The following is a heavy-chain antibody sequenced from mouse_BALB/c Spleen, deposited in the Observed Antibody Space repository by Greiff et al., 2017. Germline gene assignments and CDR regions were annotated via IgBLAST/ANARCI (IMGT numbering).Heavy chain of an antibody. J-gene: IGHJ2*01. D-gene: IGHD2-4*01. V-gene: IGHV2-2*02. CDR3: ARRGEYDYVFDY. CDR2: IWSGGST. CDR1: GFSLTSYG. Sequence: VKLVESGPGLVQPSQSLSITCTVSGFSLTSYGVHWVRQSPGKGLEWLGVIWSGGSTDYNAAFISRLSISKDNSKSQVFFKMNSLQANDTAIYYCARRGEYDYVFDYWGQGTTLTVSS.